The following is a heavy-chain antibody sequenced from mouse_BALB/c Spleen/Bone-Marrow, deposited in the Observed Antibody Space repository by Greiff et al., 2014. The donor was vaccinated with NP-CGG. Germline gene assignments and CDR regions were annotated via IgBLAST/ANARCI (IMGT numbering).Heavy chain of an antibody. V-gene: IGHV1S34*01. D-gene: IGHD2-2*01. CDR1: GYSFPGSS. J-gene: IGHJ2*01. CDR2: ISCYNGAT. CDR3: ARSCGAYGYDGGYYFDY. Sequence: LVKTGASVKISCKASGYSFPGSSMPWVKQSHGTRLAWIGYISCYNGATSYNQKFKGKATFTVDTSSSTAYMQFNSLTSEDSAVYYCARSCGAYGYDGGYYFDYWGQGTTLTVSS.